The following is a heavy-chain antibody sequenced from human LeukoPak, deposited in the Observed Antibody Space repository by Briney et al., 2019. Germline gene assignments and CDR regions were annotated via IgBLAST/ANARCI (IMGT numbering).Heavy chain of an antibody. D-gene: IGHD6-13*01. Sequence: GASVKVSCKASGYTFTTYSISWVRQAPGQGLEWMGWIRAYNGNTNYAQNLQGRVTMTTDTATSTAYMELTSLRSDDTAVYYCARSPAAAVNRGDYWGQGTLVTVSS. V-gene: IGHV1-18*01. J-gene: IGHJ4*02. CDR2: IRAYNGNT. CDR3: ARSPAAAVNRGDY. CDR1: GYTFTTYS.